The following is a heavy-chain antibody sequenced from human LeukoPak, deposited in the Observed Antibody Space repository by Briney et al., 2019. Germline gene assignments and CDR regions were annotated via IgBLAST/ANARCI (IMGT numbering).Heavy chain of an antibody. CDR1: AYTFTNYA. Sequence: GASVKVSCKASAYTFTNYAISWVRQAPGQGLEWMGWISAYNGNTNYAQKLQGRVTMTTDTSTSTAYMELRSLRSDDTAVYYCARKRGARDSSGYYDYWGQGTLVTVSS. J-gene: IGHJ4*02. D-gene: IGHD3-22*01. V-gene: IGHV1-18*01. CDR3: ARKRGARDSSGYYDY. CDR2: ISAYNGNT.